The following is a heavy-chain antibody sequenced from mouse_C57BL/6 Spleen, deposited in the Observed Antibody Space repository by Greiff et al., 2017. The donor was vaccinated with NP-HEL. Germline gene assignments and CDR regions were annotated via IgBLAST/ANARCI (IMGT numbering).Heavy chain of an antibody. Sequence: DVKLVESGGGLVKPGGSLKLSCAASGFTFSDYGMHWVRQAPEKGLEWVAYISSGSSTIYYADTVKGRFTISRDNAKNTLFLQMTSLRSEDTAMYYCARDYSNYEFAYWGQGTLVTVSA. V-gene: IGHV5-17*01. D-gene: IGHD2-5*01. CDR2: ISSGSSTI. CDR1: GFTFSDYG. J-gene: IGHJ3*01. CDR3: ARDYSNYEFAY.